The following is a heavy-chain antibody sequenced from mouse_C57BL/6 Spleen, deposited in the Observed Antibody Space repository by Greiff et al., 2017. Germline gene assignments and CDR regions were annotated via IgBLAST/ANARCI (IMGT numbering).Heavy chain of an antibody. CDR2: INYDGSST. V-gene: IGHV5-16*01. CDR1: GFTFSDYY. Sequence: EVMLVESEGGLVQPGSSMKLSCTASGFTFSDYYMAWVRQVPEKGLEWVANINYDGSSTYYLDSLKSRFIISRDNAKNILYLQMSSLKSEDTATYYCARGGMGPWFAYWGQGTLVTVSA. J-gene: IGHJ3*01. CDR3: ARGGMGPWFAY. D-gene: IGHD2-10*02.